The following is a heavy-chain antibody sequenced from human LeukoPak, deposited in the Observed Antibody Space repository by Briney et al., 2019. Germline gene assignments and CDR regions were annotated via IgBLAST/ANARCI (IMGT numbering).Heavy chain of an antibody. D-gene: IGHD3-3*01. J-gene: IGHJ5*02. CDR2: MNPNSGNT. Sequence: ASVKVSCKASGYTFTSYDINWVRQATGQGLEWMGWMNPNSGNTGYAQKFQGRVTMTRNTSISTAYMELSSPRSEDTAVYYCAAGYDFWSGSEGALNWFDPWGQGTLVTVSS. V-gene: IGHV1-8*01. CDR3: AAGYDFWSGSEGALNWFDP. CDR1: GYTFTSYD.